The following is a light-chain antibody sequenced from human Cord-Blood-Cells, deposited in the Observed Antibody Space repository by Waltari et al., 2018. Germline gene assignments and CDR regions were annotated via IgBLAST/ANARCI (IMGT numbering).Light chain of an antibody. CDR3: QSADSSGTYYV. CDR1: AFPKQI. Sequence: SYELSQPPPATVPPGQTGRLTGSGEAFPKQIPYWYQQKPGQASVLVIYKDSERPSGIPERFSGSSSGTTVTLTISGVQAEDEADYYCQSADSSGTYYVFGTGTKVTVL. CDR2: KDS. J-gene: IGLJ1*01. V-gene: IGLV3-25*03.